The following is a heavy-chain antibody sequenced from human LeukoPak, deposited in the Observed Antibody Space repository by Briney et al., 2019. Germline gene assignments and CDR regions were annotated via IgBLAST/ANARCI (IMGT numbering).Heavy chain of an antibody. CDR3: ARDGPLCLGELSSYYFDY. Sequence: ASVTVSCKPSGYTFTNYYMHWVRQAPGQGLEGMGLINPSGGSTSYAQKFQGRVTMTRDTSTSTVYMELSSLRSEDTAVYYCARDGPLCLGELSSYYFDYWGQGTLVTVSS. J-gene: IGHJ4*02. CDR2: INPSGGST. V-gene: IGHV1-46*01. CDR1: GYTFTNYY. D-gene: IGHD3-16*02.